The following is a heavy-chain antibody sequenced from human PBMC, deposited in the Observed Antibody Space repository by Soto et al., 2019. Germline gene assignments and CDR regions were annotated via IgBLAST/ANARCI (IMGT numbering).Heavy chain of an antibody. J-gene: IGHJ4*02. CDR1: GGTFSSYT. CDR2: IIPILGIA. Sequence: QVQLVQSGAEVKKPGSSVKVSCKASGGTFSSYTISWVRQAPGQGLEWMGRIIPILGIANYAQKFQGRVTITAEKSTSTAYMELSSLRSEDTAVYYCARLYGDYNGGYWGQGTLVPVSS. V-gene: IGHV1-69*02. D-gene: IGHD4-17*01. CDR3: ARLYGDYNGGY.